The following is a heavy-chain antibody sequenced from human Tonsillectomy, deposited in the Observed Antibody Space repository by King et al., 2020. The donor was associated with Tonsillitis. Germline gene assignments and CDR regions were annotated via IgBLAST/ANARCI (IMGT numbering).Heavy chain of an antibody. D-gene: IGHD6-13*01. J-gene: IGHJ6*02. CDR2: ISYDGSNK. V-gene: IGHV3-30-3*01. CDR3: ARDGPMGSSWYGDYYYGMDV. CDR1: GFTFSSYA. Sequence: VQLVESGGGVVQPGRSLRLSCAASGFTFSSYAMHWVRQAPGKGLEWVAVISYDGSNKYYADSVKGRFTISRDNSKNTLYLQMNSLRAEDTAVYYCARDGPMGSSWYGDYYYGMDVWGQGTTVTVSS.